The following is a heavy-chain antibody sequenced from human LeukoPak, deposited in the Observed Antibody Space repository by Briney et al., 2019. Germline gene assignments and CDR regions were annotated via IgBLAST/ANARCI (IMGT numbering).Heavy chain of an antibody. CDR2: ISYDGSNK. V-gene: IGHV3-30*04. CDR3: ARSYGDYFEYFHH. Sequence: GRSLRLSCAASGFTFSSYAMHWVRQAPGKGLEWVAVISYDGSNKYYADSVKGRFTISRDNSKNTLYLQMNSLRAEDTAVYYCARSYGDYFEYFHHWGQGALVTVSS. J-gene: IGHJ1*01. CDR1: GFTFSSYA. D-gene: IGHD4-17*01.